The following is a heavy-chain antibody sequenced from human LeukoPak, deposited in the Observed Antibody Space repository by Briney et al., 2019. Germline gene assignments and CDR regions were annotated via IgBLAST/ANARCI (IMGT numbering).Heavy chain of an antibody. J-gene: IGHJ5*02. CDR1: GFTFSSYW. CDR3: AREQKVITFGGVIGP. V-gene: IGHV3-74*01. D-gene: IGHD3-16*01. CDR2: INSDGSST. Sequence: PGGSLRLSCAASGFTFSSYWMHWVCQAPGKGLVWVSRINSDGSSTSYADSVKGRFTISRDNAKNTLYLQMNSLRAEDTAVYYCAREQKVITFGGVIGPWGQGTLVTVSS.